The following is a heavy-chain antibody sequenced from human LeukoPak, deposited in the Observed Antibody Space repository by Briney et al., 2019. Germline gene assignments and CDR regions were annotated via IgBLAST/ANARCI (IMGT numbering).Heavy chain of an antibody. V-gene: IGHV4-4*07. J-gene: IGHJ4*02. D-gene: IGHD6-19*01. CDR1: GGSISSYH. CDR3: ARDVVSGSFDY. CDR2: IYSSGST. Sequence: SETLSLTCTVSGGSISSYHWNWIRRPAGKGLEWIGRIYSSGSTNYNPSLKSRVTISVDRSKNQFSLKLSSVTAADTAVYYCARDVVSGSFDYWGRGTLVTVSS.